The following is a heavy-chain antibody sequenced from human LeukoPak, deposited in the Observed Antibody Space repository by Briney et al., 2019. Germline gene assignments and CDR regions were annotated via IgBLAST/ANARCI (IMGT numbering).Heavy chain of an antibody. CDR2: ISYDGSNK. Sequence: PGRSLRLSCAASGFTFSTYALHWVRQAPGKGLDWVAVISYDGSNKYYADSVKGRFTISRDNSENTVFLQMNSLRPDDTAVYYCARGGGAVSGYWYFDLWGRGTLVTVSS. CDR3: ARGGGAVSGYWYFDL. D-gene: IGHD6-19*01. V-gene: IGHV3-30-3*01. CDR1: GFTFSTYA. J-gene: IGHJ2*01.